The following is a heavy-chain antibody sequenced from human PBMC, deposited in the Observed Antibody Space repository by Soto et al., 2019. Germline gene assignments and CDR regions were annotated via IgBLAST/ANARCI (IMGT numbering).Heavy chain of an antibody. CDR3: AREGSLGCGGDCSPHAFDI. D-gene: IGHD2-21*02. CDR1: GCSISSYY. V-gene: IGHV4-59*01. CDR2: IYYSGST. J-gene: IGHJ3*02. Sequence: PSETLSLTCTFSGCSISSYYWSWIRQPPGKGLEWIGYIYYSGSTNYNPSLKSRVTISVDTSKNQFSLKLSSVTAADTAVYYCAREGSLGCGGDCSPHAFDIWGQGTMVTVSS.